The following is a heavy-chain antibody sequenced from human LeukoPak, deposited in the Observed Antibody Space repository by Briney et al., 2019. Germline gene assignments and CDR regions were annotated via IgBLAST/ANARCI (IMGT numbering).Heavy chain of an antibody. CDR2: IFPADSDT. CDR1: GYSFSNYW. J-gene: IGHJ4*02. D-gene: IGHD1-26*01. V-gene: IGHV5-51*01. CDR3: ARPPGVGATSFDY. Sequence: GESLKISCKGSGYSFSNYWIAWVRWMPGKGLEWMGIIFPADSDTRYSPSLQGQVTISVDKSINTAYLQWSSLKASDSAMYYCARPPGVGATSFDYWGQGTLVTVSS.